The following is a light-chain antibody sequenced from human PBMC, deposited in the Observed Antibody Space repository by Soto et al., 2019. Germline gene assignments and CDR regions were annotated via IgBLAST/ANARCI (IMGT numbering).Light chain of an antibody. Sequence: QSVLTQPPSASGTPGQRVTISCSGSSSNIGTNTVSWYQHLPGTAPKLLIYSNNQRPSGVPDRFSGSKSGTSASLAISGLQSEDEAAYYCAAWDDSLNGVEFGGGTQLTVL. V-gene: IGLV1-44*01. CDR2: SNN. CDR3: AAWDDSLNGVE. CDR1: SSNIGTNT. J-gene: IGLJ7*01.